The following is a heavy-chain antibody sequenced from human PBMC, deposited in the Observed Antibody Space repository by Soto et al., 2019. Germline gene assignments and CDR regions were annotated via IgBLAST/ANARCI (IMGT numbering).Heavy chain of an antibody. CDR1: GFTFSIYA. D-gene: IGHD2-21*01. CDR3: AKDAVYNDGLWIPES. J-gene: IGHJ5*02. V-gene: IGHV3-23*01. Sequence: GGSLRLSCAASGFTFSIYAMMWVRQAPGKGLGWVSGIVGSGETYHADSVKGRFTISKDNAKNTLYLQMNSLKVEDTAVYYCAKDAVYNDGLWIPESWGQGNLVTVSS. CDR2: IVGSGET.